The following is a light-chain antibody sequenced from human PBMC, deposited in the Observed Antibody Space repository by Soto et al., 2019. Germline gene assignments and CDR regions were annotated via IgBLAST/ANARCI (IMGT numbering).Light chain of an antibody. V-gene: IGLV2-14*01. CDR3: SSYTSNSTLV. J-gene: IGLJ3*02. CDR2: EVS. CDR1: SSDVGAYNY. Sequence: QSALTQPASVSGSPRQSITISCTGTSSDVGAYNYVSWYQQHPDKAPKLMIFEVSDRPSGVSNRFSGSNSGNTASLTISGLQAEDEADYFCSSYTSNSTLVFGGGTKLTVL.